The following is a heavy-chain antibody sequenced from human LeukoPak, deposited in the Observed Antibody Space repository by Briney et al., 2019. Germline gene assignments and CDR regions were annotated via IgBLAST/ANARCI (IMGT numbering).Heavy chain of an antibody. V-gene: IGHV1-2*02. J-gene: IGHJ5*02. CDR1: GGTFSSYA. Sequence: ASVKVSCKASGGTFSSYAISWVRQAPGQGLEWMGWINPNSGGTNYAQKFQGRVTMTRDTSISTAYMELSRLRSDDTAVYYCARERMIGGDWFDPWGQGTLVTVSS. CDR2: INPNSGGT. D-gene: IGHD3-16*01. CDR3: ARERMIGGDWFDP.